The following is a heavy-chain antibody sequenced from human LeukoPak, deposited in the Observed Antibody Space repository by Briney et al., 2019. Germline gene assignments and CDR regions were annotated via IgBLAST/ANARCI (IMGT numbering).Heavy chain of an antibody. CDR2: IRDKGYGHAT. CDR3: TTPNEGNWFDP. D-gene: IGHD2-8*01. Sequence: PGGSLRLSCAASGFTFSSYAMSWVRQAPGKGLEWVGRIRDKGYGHATAYAASVKGRFTLSRDDSKNTAYLQMSSLKTEDTALYYCTTPNEGNWFDPWGQGTLVTVSS. CDR1: GFTFSSYA. J-gene: IGHJ5*02. V-gene: IGHV3-73*01.